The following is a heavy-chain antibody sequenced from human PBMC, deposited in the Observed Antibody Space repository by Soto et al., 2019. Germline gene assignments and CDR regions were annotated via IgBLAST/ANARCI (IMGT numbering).Heavy chain of an antibody. V-gene: IGHV1-24*01. D-gene: IGHD6-19*01. J-gene: IGHJ4*02. CDR1: GYSLSELS. CDR3: STILPANGYSSGWYQDDY. Sequence: QVQLVQSGAEVRKPGASVKVSCKVFGYSLSELSMHWVRQAPGKGLEWMGGFDPEDGETIYAQEFQGRVTLTEDTSTNTAYMELSSLTSEDTAVYYCSTILPANGYSSGWYQDDYWGQGTLVTVSS. CDR2: FDPEDGET.